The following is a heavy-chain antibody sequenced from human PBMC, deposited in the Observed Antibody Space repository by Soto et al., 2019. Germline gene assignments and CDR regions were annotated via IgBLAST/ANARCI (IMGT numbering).Heavy chain of an antibody. CDR3: AKVGYDSSGYYFDY. D-gene: IGHD3-22*01. J-gene: IGHJ4*02. CDR2: ISGSGGST. Sequence: PGGSLRLSCAASGFTFSRYAMSWVRQAPGKGLEWVSAISGSGGSTYYADSVKGRFTISRDNSKNTLYLQMNSLRAEDTAVYYCAKVGYDSSGYYFDYWGQGTLVTVSS. CDR1: GFTFSRYA. V-gene: IGHV3-23*01.